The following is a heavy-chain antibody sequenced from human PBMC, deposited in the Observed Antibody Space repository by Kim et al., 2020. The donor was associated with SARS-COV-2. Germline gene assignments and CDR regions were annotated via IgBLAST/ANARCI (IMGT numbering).Heavy chain of an antibody. D-gene: IGHD3-22*01. V-gene: IGHV3-30*18. CDR2: ISYDGSNK. CDR3: AKDLPGLDSSPLFDY. J-gene: IGHJ4*02. Sequence: GGSLRLSCAASGFTFSSYGMHWVRQAPGKGLEWVAVISYDGSNKYYADSVKGRFTISRDNSKNTLYLQMNSLRAEDTAVYYCAKDLPGLDSSPLFDYWGQGTLVTVSS. CDR1: GFTFSSYG.